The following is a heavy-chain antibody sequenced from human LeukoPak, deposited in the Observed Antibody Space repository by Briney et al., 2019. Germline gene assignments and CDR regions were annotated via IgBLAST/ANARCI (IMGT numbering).Heavy chain of an antibody. V-gene: IGHV1-69*05. CDR2: IIPIFGTA. CDR1: GGTFSSYA. J-gene: IGHJ5*02. CDR3: ARVPPVNPNWFDP. Sequence: GASVKVSCKASGGTFSSYAISWVRQAPGQGLEWMGRIIPIFGTANYAQKFQGRVTITTDESTSTAYMELSSLRSEDTAVYYCARVPPVNPNWFDPWGPGTLVTVSS.